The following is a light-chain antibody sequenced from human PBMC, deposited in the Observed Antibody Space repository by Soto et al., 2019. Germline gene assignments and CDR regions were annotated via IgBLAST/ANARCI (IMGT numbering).Light chain of an antibody. J-gene: IGKJ5*01. V-gene: IGKV3-15*01. CDR1: QGVTTD. CDR3: QQYNNWPFS. Sequence: DIVIRDSPPSLSVSAGEGGTLCCGAVQGVTTDFAWYQQKSGQSPRLLIYDVSTRATGVPARFSGTGSETDFTLTISGLQSEDSAVYFCQQYNNWPFSLGQGTRLEVK. CDR2: DVS.